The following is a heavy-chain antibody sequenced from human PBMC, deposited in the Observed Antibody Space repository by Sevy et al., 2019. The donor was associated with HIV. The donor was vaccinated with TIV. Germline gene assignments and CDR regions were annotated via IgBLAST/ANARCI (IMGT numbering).Heavy chain of an antibody. Sequence: GGSLRLSCAASGFTFSSYWMHWVRQAPGKGLLSVSRINSDGSSTSYADSVKGRFTISRDNAKNTLYLQMNSLRAEDTAVYYCARDRGGYSSSFDYWGQGTLVTVSS. V-gene: IGHV3-74*01. CDR2: INSDGSST. J-gene: IGHJ4*02. CDR1: GFTFSSYW. CDR3: ARDRGGYSSSFDY. D-gene: IGHD6-6*01.